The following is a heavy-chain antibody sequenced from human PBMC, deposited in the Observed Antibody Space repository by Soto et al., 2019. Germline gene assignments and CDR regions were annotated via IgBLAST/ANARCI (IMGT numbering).Heavy chain of an antibody. J-gene: IGHJ5*02. V-gene: IGHV3-48*03. CDR1: GXTFSSYE. CDR2: ISSSGSTI. CDR3: ATGLPRYFDWLLTDNWFDP. D-gene: IGHD3-9*01. Sequence: GSLRLSCAASGXTFSSYEMNWVRQAPGRGLELVSYISSSGSTIYYADSVKGRFTISRDNAKNSLYLQMNSLRAEDTAVYYCATGLPRYFDWLLTDNWFDPWGQGTLGTVSS.